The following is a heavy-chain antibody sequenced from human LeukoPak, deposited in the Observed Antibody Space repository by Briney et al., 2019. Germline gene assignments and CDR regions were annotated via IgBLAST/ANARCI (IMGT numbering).Heavy chain of an antibody. D-gene: IGHD5-12*01. J-gene: IGHJ4*02. Sequence: GGSLRLSCVASGFTFSSCGMHWVRQAPGKGLEWVAVILHDGSNKYYTDSVKGRFTISRDNSKNTLYLQMNGLRAEDTAVYYCTRERVVRGYSGYDFDFWGQGTLVTVSS. CDR3: TRERVVRGYSGYDFDF. CDR2: ILHDGSNK. V-gene: IGHV3-33*01. CDR1: GFTFSSCG.